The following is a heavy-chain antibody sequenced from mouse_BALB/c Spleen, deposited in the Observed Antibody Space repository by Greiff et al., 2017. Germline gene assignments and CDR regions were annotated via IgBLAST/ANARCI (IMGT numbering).Heavy chain of an antibody. D-gene: IGHD1-2*01. CDR1: GDSITSGY. CDR3: ARAPLITTAIDY. CDR2: ISYSGST. Sequence: EVKLEESGPSLVKPSQTLSLTCSVTGDSITSGYWNWIRKFPGNKLEYMGYISYSGSTYYNPSLKSRISITRDTSKNQYYLQLNSVTTEDTATYYCARAPLITTAIDYWGQGTTLTVSA. J-gene: IGHJ2*01. V-gene: IGHV3-8*02.